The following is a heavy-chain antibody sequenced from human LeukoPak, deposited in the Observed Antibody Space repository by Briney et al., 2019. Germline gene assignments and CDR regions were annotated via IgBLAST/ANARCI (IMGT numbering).Heavy chain of an antibody. CDR3: ARERGYSGYGMDV. D-gene: IGHD2-15*01. V-gene: IGHV3-9*01. Sequence: PGGSLRLSCAASGFTFDDYAMHWVRQAPGKGLEWVSGISWNSGSIGYADSVKGRFTISRDNAKNSLYLQMNSLRAEDTALYYCARERGYSGYGMDVWGQGTTVTVSS. CDR2: ISWNSGSI. CDR1: GFTFDDYA. J-gene: IGHJ6*02.